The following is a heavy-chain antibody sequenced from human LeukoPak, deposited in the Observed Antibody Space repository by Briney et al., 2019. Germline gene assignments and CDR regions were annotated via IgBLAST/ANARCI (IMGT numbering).Heavy chain of an antibody. Sequence: PSETLSLTCTVSGGSISSSSYYWGWIRQPPGKGLEWIGSIYYSGSTYYNPSLKSRVTISVDTSKNQFSLKLSSVTAADTAVYYCASTHYGSGSYYTGQIDYWGQGTLVTVSS. CDR2: IYYSGST. V-gene: IGHV4-39*07. CDR3: ASTHYGSGSYYTGQIDY. J-gene: IGHJ4*02. D-gene: IGHD3-10*01. CDR1: GGSISSSSYY.